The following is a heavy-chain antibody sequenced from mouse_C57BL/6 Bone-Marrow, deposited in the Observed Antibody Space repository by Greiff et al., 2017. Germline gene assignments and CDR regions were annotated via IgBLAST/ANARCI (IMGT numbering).Heavy chain of an antibody. D-gene: IGHD1-1*01. CDR3: ARNTVAYAMGY. J-gene: IGHJ4*01. V-gene: IGHV1-64*01. Sequence: QVQLKQSGAELVKPGASVKLSCKASGYTFTSYWMHWVKQRPGQGLEWIGMIHPNSGSTNYNEKFKSKATLTVDKSSSTAYMQLSSLTSEDSAVYYCARNTVAYAMGYWGQGTSVTVSS. CDR2: IHPNSGST. CDR1: GYTFTSYW.